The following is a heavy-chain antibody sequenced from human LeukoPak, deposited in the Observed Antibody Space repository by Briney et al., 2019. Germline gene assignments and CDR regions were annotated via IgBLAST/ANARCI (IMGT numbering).Heavy chain of an antibody. CDR1: GYSISSGYY. J-gene: IGHJ4*02. CDR3: ARDYYDSFNYFDY. Sequence: PSETLSLTCTVSGYSISSGYYWGWIRQPPGKGPEWIGSIYHSGSTYYNPPLKSRVTISVDTSKNQFSLKLSSVTAADTAVYYCARDYYDSFNYFDYWGQGTLVTVSS. CDR2: IYHSGST. D-gene: IGHD3-22*01. V-gene: IGHV4-38-2*02.